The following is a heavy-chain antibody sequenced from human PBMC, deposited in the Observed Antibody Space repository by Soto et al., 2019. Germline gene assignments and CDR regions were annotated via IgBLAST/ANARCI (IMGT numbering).Heavy chain of an antibody. J-gene: IGHJ4*02. Sequence: GLDLEWLALIYWDDDKRYSPSLKSRLTITKDTSKNQVVLTMTNMDPVDTGTYYCEHRPYGDYPIDYWGQGTLVTVSS. CDR3: EHRPYGDYPIDY. V-gene: IGHV2-5*02. D-gene: IGHD4-17*01. CDR2: IYWDDDK.